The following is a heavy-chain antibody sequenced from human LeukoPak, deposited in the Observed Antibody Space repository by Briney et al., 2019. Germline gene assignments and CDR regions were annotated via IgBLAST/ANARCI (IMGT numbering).Heavy chain of an antibody. D-gene: IGHD5-18*01. J-gene: IGHJ6*03. CDR3: ARDNGGTAMAYYYYYYMDV. V-gene: IGHV1-8*01. CDR1: GYSFTTYG. Sequence: ASVKVSCKASGYSFTTYGIYWVRQATGQGLEWMGWMNPNSGNTGYAQKFQGRVTMTRNTSISTAYMELSSLRSEDTAVYYCARDNGGTAMAYYYYYYMDVWGKGTTVTISS. CDR2: MNPNSGNT.